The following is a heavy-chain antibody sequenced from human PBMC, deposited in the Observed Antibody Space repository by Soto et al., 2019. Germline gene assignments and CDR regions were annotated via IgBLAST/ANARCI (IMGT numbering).Heavy chain of an antibody. CDR2: ISSSGSTI. CDR1: GFTFSSYE. D-gene: IGHD6-19*01. V-gene: IGHV3-48*03. CDR3: AVAGNYYYGMDV. Sequence: EVQLVESGGGLVQPGGSLRLSCAASGFTFSSYEMNWVRQAPGKGLEWVSYISSSGSTIYYADSVKGRFTISRDNAKNSRYLQMNSLRAEDTAVYYCAVAGNYYYGMDVWGQGTTVTVS. J-gene: IGHJ6*02.